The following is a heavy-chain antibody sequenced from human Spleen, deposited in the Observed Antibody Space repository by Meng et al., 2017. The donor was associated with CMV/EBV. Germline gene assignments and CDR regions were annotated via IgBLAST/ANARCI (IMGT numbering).Heavy chain of an antibody. CDR3: VRDWRMV. V-gene: IGHV3-23*01. CDR1: GFTFSSYA. J-gene: IGHJ6*02. Sequence: GESLKISCAASGFTFSSYAMSWVRQAPGKGLKWVSAISGSGGSTYYADSVYADSVKGRFTISRDNSKNTLYLQMSSLRVEDTAVYYCVRDWRMVWGQGTTVTVSS. CDR2: ISGSGGST.